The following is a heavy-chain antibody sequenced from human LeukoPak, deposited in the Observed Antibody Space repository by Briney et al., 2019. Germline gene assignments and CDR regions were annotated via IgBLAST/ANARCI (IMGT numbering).Heavy chain of an antibody. Sequence: SETLSLTCTVSGGSIYNNYWTWIRQPPGKGLEWIGYVYSNGNTNYSPSLKSRVTMSIETSRSQFSLTVTSVTAADTAVYYCASGTFDGPLYGTYWYFHFWGRGTLATVSS. CDR1: GGSIYNNY. J-gene: IGHJ2*01. CDR2: VYSNGNT. D-gene: IGHD1-14*01. CDR3: ASGTFDGPLYGTYWYFHF. V-gene: IGHV4-59*01.